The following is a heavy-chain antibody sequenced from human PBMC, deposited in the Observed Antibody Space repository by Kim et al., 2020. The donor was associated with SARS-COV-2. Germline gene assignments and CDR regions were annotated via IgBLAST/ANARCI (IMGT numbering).Heavy chain of an antibody. J-gene: IGHJ4*02. Sequence: ADSVKGRFTISSDNTKNTPYLQMNSLGAEDTAVYYCAKDHLGVGYGSPDFWGQGTLVTVSS. V-gene: IGHV3-30*02. D-gene: IGHD5-12*01. CDR3: AKDHLGVGYGSPDF.